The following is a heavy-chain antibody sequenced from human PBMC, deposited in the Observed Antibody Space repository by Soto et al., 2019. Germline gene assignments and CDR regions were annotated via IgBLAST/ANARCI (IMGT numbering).Heavy chain of an antibody. V-gene: IGHV3-74*01. Sequence: GGSLRLSCAASGFTFSSYWMHWVRQAPGKGLVWASRINSNGSGTNYADSVKGRFTISRDNAKNTLYLQMDSLGAEETAVYYCTRGGAAGTRGFDNWGQGTLVTVSP. J-gene: IGHJ4*02. CDR3: TRGGAAGTRGFDN. D-gene: IGHD6-13*01. CDR1: GFTFSSYW. CDR2: INSNGSGT.